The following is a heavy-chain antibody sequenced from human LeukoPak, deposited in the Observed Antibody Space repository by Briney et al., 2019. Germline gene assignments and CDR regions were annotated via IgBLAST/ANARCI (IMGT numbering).Heavy chain of an antibody. CDR2: IYYSGST. D-gene: IGHD3-10*01. Sequence: SETLSLTCAVSGGSISSGGYSWSWIRQPPGKGLEWIGYIYYSGSTYYNPSLKSRVTISVDTSKNQFSLKLSSVTAADTAVYYCARGPYYYGSGSYFDDYWGQGTLVTVSS. CDR1: GGSISSGGYS. J-gene: IGHJ4*02. CDR3: ARGPYYYGSGSYFDDY. V-gene: IGHV4-30-2*05.